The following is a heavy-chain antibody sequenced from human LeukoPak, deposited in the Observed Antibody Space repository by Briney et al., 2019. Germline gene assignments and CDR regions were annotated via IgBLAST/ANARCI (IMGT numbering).Heavy chain of an antibody. CDR3: ARATQFSSGWYGPFDY. D-gene: IGHD6-19*01. V-gene: IGHV5-51*01. Sequence: GESLKISCKGSGYYFTNYWIGWIRQMPGKGLEWMGIIYSGDSDTRYSPSFQGQVTISADKSISTAYLQWSSLKASDTAMYYCARATQFSSGWYGPFDYWGQGSLVTVSS. J-gene: IGHJ4*02. CDR2: IYSGDSDT. CDR1: GYYFTNYW.